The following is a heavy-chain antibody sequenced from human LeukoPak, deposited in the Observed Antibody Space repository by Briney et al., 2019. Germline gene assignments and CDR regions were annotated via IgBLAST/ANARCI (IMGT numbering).Heavy chain of an antibody. J-gene: IGHJ4*02. V-gene: IGHV4-34*01. CDR2: INHSGST. CDR1: GGSFSGYY. Sequence: PSETLSLTCAVYGGSFSGYYWSWIRQPPGKGLEWIGEINHSGSTNYNPSLKSRVTISVDTSKNQFSLKLSSVTAADTAVYYCARGGLIHRQDIVVVPAATVPHFDYWGQGTLVTVSS. D-gene: IGHD2-2*01. CDR3: ARGGLIHRQDIVVVPAATVPHFDY.